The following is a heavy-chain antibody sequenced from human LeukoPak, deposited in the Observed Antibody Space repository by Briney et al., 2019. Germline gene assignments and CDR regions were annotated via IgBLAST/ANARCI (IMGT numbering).Heavy chain of an antibody. D-gene: IGHD6-19*01. J-gene: IGHJ6*02. Sequence: GGSLRLSCAASGFAFSNYWMSWVRRAPGKGLEWVANIKGDGSEKYYVDSVKGRFTISRDNAKNSLYLQMNSLRAEDTAVYYCARDGYSSGWYYYYGMDVWGQGTTVTVSS. CDR3: ARDGYSSGWYYYYGMDV. V-gene: IGHV3-7*01. CDR2: IKGDGSEK. CDR1: GFAFSNYW.